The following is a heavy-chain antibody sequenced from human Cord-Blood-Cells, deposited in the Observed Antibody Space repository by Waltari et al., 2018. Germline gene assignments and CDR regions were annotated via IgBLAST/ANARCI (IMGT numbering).Heavy chain of an antibody. CDR2: IYSGGSK. J-gene: IGHJ4*02. D-gene: IGHD6-13*01. CDR1: GFTVSSNY. CDR3: ARDIAAADPVDDY. Sequence: EVQLVESGGGLIQPGGSLRLSCAASGFTVSSNYISWVRQAPGKVLVSVSFIYSGGSKYYADSVKCRFTISRDNSKNTLYLQMNSLRAEDTAVYYCARDIAAADPVDDYWGQGTLVTVSS. V-gene: IGHV3-53*01.